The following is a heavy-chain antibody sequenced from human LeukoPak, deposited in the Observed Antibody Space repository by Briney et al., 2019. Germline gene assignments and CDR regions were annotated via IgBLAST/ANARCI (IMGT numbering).Heavy chain of an antibody. CDR2: ISAYNGNT. V-gene: IGHV1-18*01. J-gene: IGHJ6*02. CDR3: AREVWGVTMRTYYYYGMDV. CDR1: GYTFTSYG. Sequence: ASVKVSCKASGYTFTSYGISWVRQAPGQGLEWMGWISAYNGNTNYAQKLQGRVTMTTDTSTSTAYMELRSLRSDDTAVYYCAREVWGVTMRTYYYYGMDVWGQGTTVTVSS. D-gene: IGHD3-22*01.